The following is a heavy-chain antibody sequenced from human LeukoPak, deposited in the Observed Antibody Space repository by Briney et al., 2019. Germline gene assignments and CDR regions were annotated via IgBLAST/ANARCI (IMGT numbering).Heavy chain of an antibody. CDR1: GFTFSSYG. CDR3: ARRDEAGSVDY. Sequence: PGGSLRLSCAASGFTFSSYGMHWVRQAPGKGLEWVAVIWYDGSNIYYADSVKGRFTISRDNSKNTLYLQMNSLRAEDTAVYYCARRDEAGSVDYWGQGTLVTVSS. V-gene: IGHV3-33*01. J-gene: IGHJ4*02. CDR2: IWYDGSNI. D-gene: IGHD3-10*01.